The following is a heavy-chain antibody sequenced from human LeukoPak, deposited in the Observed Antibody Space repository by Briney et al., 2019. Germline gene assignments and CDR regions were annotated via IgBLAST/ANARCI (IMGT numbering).Heavy chain of an antibody. CDR3: ARDRGYSSSPLDY. D-gene: IGHD6-6*01. J-gene: IGHJ4*02. CDR1: RFTFGDYA. V-gene: IGHV3-49*04. Sequence: GGSLRLSCTASRFTFGDYAMSWVRQAPGKGLEWVGFIRSKAYGGTTEYAASVKGRFTISRDDSKSIAYLQMNSLRAEDTAVYYCARDRGYSSSPLDYWGQGTLVTVSS. CDR2: IRSKAYGGTT.